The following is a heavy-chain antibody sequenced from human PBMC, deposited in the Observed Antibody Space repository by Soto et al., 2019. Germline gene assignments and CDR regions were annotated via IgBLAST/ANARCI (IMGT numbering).Heavy chain of an antibody. CDR1: GGSISSYY. CDR3: ARGGMNDYGDYNWFDP. CDR2: IYYSGST. D-gene: IGHD4-17*01. J-gene: IGHJ5*02. Sequence: SETLSLTCTVSGGSISSYYWSWIRQPPGKGLEWIGYIYYSGSTNYNPSLKSRVTISVDTSKNQFSLKLSSVTAADTAVYYCARGGMNDYGDYNWFDPWGQGTLVTVSS. V-gene: IGHV4-59*01.